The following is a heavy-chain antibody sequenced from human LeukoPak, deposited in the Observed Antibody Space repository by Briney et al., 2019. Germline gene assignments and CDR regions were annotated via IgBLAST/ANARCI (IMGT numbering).Heavy chain of an antibody. Sequence: GGSLRLSCAASGFTFSSYAMSWVRQAPGKGLEWVSAISGSGGSTYYADSVKGRFTISRDNSKNTLYLQMNSLRAEDTAVYYCAKSTGYSSGWYAFDYWGQGTLVTVSS. CDR3: AKSTGYSSGWYAFDY. CDR2: ISGSGGST. J-gene: IGHJ4*02. D-gene: IGHD6-19*01. V-gene: IGHV3-23*01. CDR1: GFTFSSYA.